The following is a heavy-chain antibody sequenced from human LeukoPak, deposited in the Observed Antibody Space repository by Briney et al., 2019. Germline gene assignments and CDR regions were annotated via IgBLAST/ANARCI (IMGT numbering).Heavy chain of an antibody. V-gene: IGHV3-21*01. J-gene: IGHJ4*02. CDR2: ISSSSSYI. CDR3: ARDLIYGGNSGVDY. Sequence: GGSLRLSCAASGFTFSSYSMNWVRQAPGKGLEWVSSISSSSSYIYYADSVKGRFTISRDNAKNSLYLQMNSLRAEDTAVYYCARDLIYGGNSGVDYWGQGTLVTVSS. D-gene: IGHD4-23*01. CDR1: GFTFSSYS.